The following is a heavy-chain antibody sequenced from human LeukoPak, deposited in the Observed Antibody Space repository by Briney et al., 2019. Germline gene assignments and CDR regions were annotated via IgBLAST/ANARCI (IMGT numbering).Heavy chain of an antibody. V-gene: IGHV7-4-1*02. CDR3: ARSTTLWVAAADTVYFQH. Sequence: ASVKVSCKASGYTFTSYAMNWVRQAPGQGLEWMGWINTNTGNPTYAQGFTGRFVFSLDTSVSTAYLQISSLKAEDTAVYYCARSTTLWVAAADTVYFQHWGQGTLVTVSS. D-gene: IGHD6-13*01. J-gene: IGHJ1*01. CDR1: GYTFTSYA. CDR2: INTNTGNP.